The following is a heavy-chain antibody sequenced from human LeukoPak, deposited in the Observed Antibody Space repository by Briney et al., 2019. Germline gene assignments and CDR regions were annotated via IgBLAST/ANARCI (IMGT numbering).Heavy chain of an antibody. J-gene: IGHJ4*02. D-gene: IGHD1-26*01. CDR3: ARAVGPFDY. Sequence: ASVKVSCKASGYTFTGNGITWVRQAPGQGLEWMGWISGYNGNTVYAQMFQGRVTMTTDTSTSTAYMELRSLRSDDTAVYYCARAVGPFDYWGQGTLVTVSS. V-gene: IGHV1-18*01. CDR2: ISGYNGNT. CDR1: GYTFTGNG.